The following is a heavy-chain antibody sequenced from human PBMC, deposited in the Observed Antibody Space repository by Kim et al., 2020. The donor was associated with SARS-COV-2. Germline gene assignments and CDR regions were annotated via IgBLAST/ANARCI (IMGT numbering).Heavy chain of an antibody. J-gene: IGHJ5*02. CDR3: ARVPPHYYGSGTRIKRFDP. CDR2: INPNSGGT. V-gene: IGHV1-2*02. CDR1: GYTFTGYY. Sequence: ASVKVSCKASGYTFTGYYMHWVRQAPGQGLEWMGWINPNSGGTNYAQKFQGRVTMTRDTSISTAYMELSRLRSDDTAVYYCARVPPHYYGSGTRIKRFDPWGQGTLVTVSS. D-gene: IGHD3-10*01.